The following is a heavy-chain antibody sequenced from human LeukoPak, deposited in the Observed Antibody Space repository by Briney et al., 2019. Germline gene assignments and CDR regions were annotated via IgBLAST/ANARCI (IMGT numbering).Heavy chain of an antibody. CDR2: IKTKTDGGTT. CDR1: GFTFSSYG. V-gene: IGHV3-15*01. CDR3: ATIPPGRYCSSPSCYWGH. Sequence: GGSLRLSCAASGFTFSSYGMYWVRQAPGKGLEWVGRIKTKTDGGTTDYAAPVKGRFTISRDESKNTLYLQMDSLKTEDTAVYFCATIPPGRYCSSPSCYWGHWGQGTLVTVSS. J-gene: IGHJ4*02. D-gene: IGHD2-2*01.